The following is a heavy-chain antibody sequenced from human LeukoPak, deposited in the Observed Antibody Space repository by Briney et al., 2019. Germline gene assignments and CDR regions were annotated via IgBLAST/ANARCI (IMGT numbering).Heavy chain of an antibody. CDR2: ISGSGGST. Sequence: ETLSLTCTVSGGSISSGGYYWSWVRQAPGKGLEWVSAISGSGGSTYYAGSVKGRFTISRDNSKNTLYLQMNSLRAEDTAVYYCAKGSALYGDYGAKDAFDIWGQGTMVTVSS. V-gene: IGHV3-23*01. CDR3: AKGSALYGDYGAKDAFDI. CDR1: GGSISSGGYY. J-gene: IGHJ3*02. D-gene: IGHD4-17*01.